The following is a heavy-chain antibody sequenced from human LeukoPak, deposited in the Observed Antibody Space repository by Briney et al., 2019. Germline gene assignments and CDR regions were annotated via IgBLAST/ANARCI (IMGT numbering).Heavy chain of an antibody. CDR2: IYHSGST. Sequence: SETLSLTCAVSGYSISSGYYWGWIRQPPGKGLEWIGSIYHSGSTYYNPSLKGRVTISVDTSKNQFSLKLSSVTAADTAVYYCARDPCCGGGSRTLDWFDPWGQGTLVTVSS. J-gene: IGHJ5*02. CDR1: GYSISSGYY. CDR3: ARDPCCGGGSRTLDWFDP. D-gene: IGHD2-15*01. V-gene: IGHV4-38-2*02.